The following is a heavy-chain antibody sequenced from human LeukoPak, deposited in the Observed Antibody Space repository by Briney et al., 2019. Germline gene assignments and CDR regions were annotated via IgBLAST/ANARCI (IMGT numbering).Heavy chain of an antibody. CDR3: ERGRGYSDY. J-gene: IGHJ4*02. V-gene: IGHV4-59*01. D-gene: IGHD5-12*01. Sequence: PSETLSLTCTASGCSISSYYWSWIRQPPGKGLEWIGYIYYSGSTNYNLSLKSRVTISVDTSKNQFAQKLSSVTAADTAVYYCERGRGYSDYWGQGTLVTVSS. CDR1: GCSISSYY. CDR2: IYYSGST.